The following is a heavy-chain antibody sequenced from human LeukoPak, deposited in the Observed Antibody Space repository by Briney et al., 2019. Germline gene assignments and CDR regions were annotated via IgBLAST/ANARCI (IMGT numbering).Heavy chain of an antibody. D-gene: IGHD3-22*01. Sequence: KPSETLSLTCAVSGYSISSGYYWGWIRPPPRKGLEWVGSIYHSGSTYYNPSLKSRVTISVDTSKNQFSLKLSSVTAADTAVYYCARHGVDRDSNDIFDYWGQGTLVTVSS. CDR3: ARHGVDRDSNDIFDY. J-gene: IGHJ4*02. CDR2: IYHSGST. CDR1: GYSISSGYY. V-gene: IGHV4-38-2*01.